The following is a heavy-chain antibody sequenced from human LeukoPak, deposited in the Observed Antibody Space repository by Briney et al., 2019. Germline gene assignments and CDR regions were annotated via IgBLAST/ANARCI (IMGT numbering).Heavy chain of an antibody. J-gene: IGHJ3*02. D-gene: IGHD3-22*01. CDR3: ASLGKADYYDSSGSAFDI. Sequence: SETLSLTCTISGGSISTYYWSWIRQPPGKGLEWIGYIYHSGSTYYNPSLKSRVTISVDTSKNQFSLKLSSVTAADTAVYYCASLGKADYYDSSGSAFDIWGQGTMVTVSS. CDR1: GGSISTYY. V-gene: IGHV4-59*04. CDR2: IYHSGST.